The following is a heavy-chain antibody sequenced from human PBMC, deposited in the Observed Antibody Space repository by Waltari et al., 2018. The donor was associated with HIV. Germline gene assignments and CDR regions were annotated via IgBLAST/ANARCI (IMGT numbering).Heavy chain of an antibody. CDR3: ARRIAAGGTQYFEY. D-gene: IGHD6-13*01. CDR2: ISSSSSPT. J-gene: IGHJ4*02. Sequence: EVQLVESGGNLVQPGGSLRLSCAASGFTFSRWRVNWVRQAPGKGLEWVSYISSSSSPTYYADSVRGRFTISRDNAKNSLYLQMNSLRDEDTAVYYCARRIAAGGTQYFEYWGQGTLVTVSS. V-gene: IGHV3-48*02. CDR1: GFTFSRWR.